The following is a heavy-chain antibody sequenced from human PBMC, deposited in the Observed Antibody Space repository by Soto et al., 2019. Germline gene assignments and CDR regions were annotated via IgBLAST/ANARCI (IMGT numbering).Heavy chain of an antibody. CDR1: GFTFSSYA. Sequence: PGGSLRLSCAASGFTFSSYAMSWVRQAPGKGLEWVSAISGSGGSTYYADSVKGRFTISRDNSKNTLYLQMNSLRAEDTAVYYCAIYPGPLLWFGEGPFDYWGQGTLVTVS. CDR2: ISGSGGST. J-gene: IGHJ4*02. V-gene: IGHV3-23*01. D-gene: IGHD3-10*01. CDR3: AIYPGPLLWFGEGPFDY.